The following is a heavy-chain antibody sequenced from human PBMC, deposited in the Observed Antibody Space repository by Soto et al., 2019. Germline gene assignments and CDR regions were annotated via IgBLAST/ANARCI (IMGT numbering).Heavy chain of an antibody. CDR3: ARDIVATIRGPWWFDP. D-gene: IGHD5-12*01. CDR1: GFTFSSYA. CDR2: ISGSGGST. J-gene: IGHJ5*02. V-gene: IGHV3-23*01. Sequence: GGSLRLSCAASGFTFSSYAMSWVRRAPGKGLEWVSAISGSGGSTYYADSVKGRFTISRDNSKNTLYLQMNSLRAEDTAVYYCARDIVATIRGPWWFDPWGQGTLVTVSS.